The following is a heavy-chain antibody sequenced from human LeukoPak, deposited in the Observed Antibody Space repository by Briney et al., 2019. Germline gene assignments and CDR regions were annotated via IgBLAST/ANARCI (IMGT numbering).Heavy chain of an antibody. Sequence: GRSLRLSCAASGFTFSSYGMHWVRQAPGKGLEWVAVISYDGSNKYYADSVKGRFTISRDNSKNTLYLQMNSLRAEDTAVYHCAKDYYDTDYWGQGTLVTVSS. CDR1: GFTFSSYG. D-gene: IGHD3-22*01. CDR3: AKDYYDTDY. CDR2: ISYDGSNK. V-gene: IGHV3-30*18. J-gene: IGHJ4*02.